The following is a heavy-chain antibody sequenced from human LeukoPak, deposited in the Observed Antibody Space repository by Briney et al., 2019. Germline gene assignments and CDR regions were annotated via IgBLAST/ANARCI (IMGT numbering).Heavy chain of an antibody. V-gene: IGHV3-30-3*01. CDR1: GFTFSNYA. Sequence: GGSLRLSCAASGFTFSNYAIHWVRQAPGKGLEWVAVISYDGTNKYYADSVKGRFTISRDNSKNTLYLQMNSLSSEDTAVYYCARVYSSSWYSGYLYMDLWGKGTTVTVSS. D-gene: IGHD6-13*01. J-gene: IGHJ6*03. CDR2: ISYDGTNK. CDR3: ARVYSSSWYSGYLYMDL.